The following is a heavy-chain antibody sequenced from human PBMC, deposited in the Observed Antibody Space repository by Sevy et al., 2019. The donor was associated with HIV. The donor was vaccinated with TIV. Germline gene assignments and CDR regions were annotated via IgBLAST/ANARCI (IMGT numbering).Heavy chain of an antibody. J-gene: IGHJ4*02. Sequence: SETLSLTCTISGDSLNSYYWTWIRQPPGKGLEWVGCVYYSGSTNYNPSLKSRVTMSVDTPKNQFSLNLRSVTAADTAVYYCARDRASGWHELDKWGQGTLVTVSS. D-gene: IGHD6-19*01. CDR3: ARDRASGWHELDK. V-gene: IGHV4-59*13. CDR2: VYYSGST. CDR1: GDSLNSYY.